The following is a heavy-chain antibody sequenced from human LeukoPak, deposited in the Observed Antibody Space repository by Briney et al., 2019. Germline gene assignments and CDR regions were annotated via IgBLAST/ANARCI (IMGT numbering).Heavy chain of an antibody. CDR2: ISSSSSYI. D-gene: IGHD7-27*01. J-gene: IGHJ6*03. CDR3: ARDGDESWPHYYMDV. Sequence: GSLRLSCVASGFTFDDYGLSWVRQAPGKGLEWVSSISSSSSYIYYADSVKGRFTISRDNAKNSLYLQMNSLRAEDTAVYYCARDGDESWPHYYMDVWGKGTTVTVPS. CDR1: GFTFDDYG. V-gene: IGHV3-21*01.